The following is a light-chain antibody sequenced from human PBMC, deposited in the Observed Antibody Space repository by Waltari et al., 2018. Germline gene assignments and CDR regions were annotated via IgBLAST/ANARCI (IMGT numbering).Light chain of an antibody. CDR3: QQIKSYPIT. CDR1: QGISTY. J-gene: IGKJ4*01. V-gene: IGKV1-9*01. Sequence: DIQLTQSPSFLSSSVGDRVTISCRARQGISTYFAWFQQKPGKAPRRLIYAAAILQGGVPSRVSGSRSGTDFTLTISSLQPEDFGTYYCQQIKSYPITFGGGTKVEVK. CDR2: AAA.